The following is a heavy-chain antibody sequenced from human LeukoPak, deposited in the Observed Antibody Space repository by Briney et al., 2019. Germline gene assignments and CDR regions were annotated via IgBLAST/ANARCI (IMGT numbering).Heavy chain of an antibody. Sequence: SQTLSLTCTVSGGSINSDAYYWSWIRQHPRKGLEWIAYIYYSGSTYYNPSLKSRVSISVDTSENHFSLRLNSVTAADTAVYYCARVATNWGSSGDYWGQGTLVTVSS. J-gene: IGHJ4*02. CDR1: GGSINSDAYY. D-gene: IGHD7-27*01. CDR3: ARVATNWGSSGDY. V-gene: IGHV4-31*03. CDR2: IYYSGST.